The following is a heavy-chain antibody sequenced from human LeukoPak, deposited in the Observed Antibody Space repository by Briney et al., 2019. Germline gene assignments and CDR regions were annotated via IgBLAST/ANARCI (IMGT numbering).Heavy chain of an antibody. V-gene: IGHV3-23*01. CDR3: AKDALRSSGSYYSDY. CDR2: ISGSGGST. D-gene: IGHD1-26*01. CDR1: GIIFSDAW. J-gene: IGHJ4*02. Sequence: GGSLRLSCAVSGIIFSDAWMNWVRQAPGKGPEWVSTISGSGGSTYYADSVKGRFTISKDNSKNTVYLQMNSLRAEDTAVYYCAKDALRSSGSYYSDYWGQGTLVTVSS.